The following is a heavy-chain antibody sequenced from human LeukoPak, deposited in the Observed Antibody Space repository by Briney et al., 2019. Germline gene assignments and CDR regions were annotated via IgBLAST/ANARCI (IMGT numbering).Heavy chain of an antibody. CDR2: INGSGGTT. Sequence: GGSLRLSCAASGFIFSTYAMSWVRQAPGRGLEWVSLINGSGGTTYYADSVKGRFTISRDSSKNMLYLQMNGLKVEDTAVYYCAKGPNWFDPWGQGILVTVSS. CDR3: AKGPNWFDP. CDR1: GFIFSTYA. V-gene: IGHV3-23*01. J-gene: IGHJ5*02.